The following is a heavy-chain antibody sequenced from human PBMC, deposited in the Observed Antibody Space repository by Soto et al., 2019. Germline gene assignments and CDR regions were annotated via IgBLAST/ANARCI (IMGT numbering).Heavy chain of an antibody. CDR1: GFTFNSHS. D-gene: IGHD5-12*01. V-gene: IGHV3-48*02. CDR2: ISSTSRTI. Sequence: PGGSLRLSCAASGFTFNSHSMNWVRQAPGKGLEWVSYISSTSRTIYYADSVKGRFTISRDNAKNSLYLQMNSLRDEDTAVYYCARGIRDGYNCLYYWGQGTLVTVSS. CDR3: ARGIRDGYNCLYY. J-gene: IGHJ4*02.